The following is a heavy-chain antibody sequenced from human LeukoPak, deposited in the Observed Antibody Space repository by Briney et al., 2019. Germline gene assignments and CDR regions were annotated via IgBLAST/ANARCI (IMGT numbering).Heavy chain of an antibody. Sequence: PSETLSLTCTVSGGSISSYYWSWIRQPPGKGLEWIGYIYYSGSTNYNPSLKSRVTISVDTSKNQFSLKLSSVTAADTAVYYCARYARYSSSSGSRYYFDYWGQGTLVTVSS. CDR2: IYYSGST. CDR3: ARYARYSSSSGSRYYFDY. CDR1: GGSISSYY. V-gene: IGHV4-59*01. J-gene: IGHJ4*02. D-gene: IGHD6-6*01.